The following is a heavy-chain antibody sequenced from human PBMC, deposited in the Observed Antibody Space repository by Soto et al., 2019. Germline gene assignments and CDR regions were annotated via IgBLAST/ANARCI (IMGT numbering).Heavy chain of an antibody. CDR1: GGSFSYYI. CDR3: ARAQGSGFLVS. CDR2: INHSGST. V-gene: IGHV4-34*01. J-gene: IGHJ4*02. D-gene: IGHD3-10*01. Sequence: PSETLSLTCDVYGGSFSYYILTWIRQTPGKGLQWIGQINHSGSTYYNPSLKSRVTISVDTSKNQFSLKLSSVTAADTAVYYCARAQGSGFLVSWGQGTLVTVSS.